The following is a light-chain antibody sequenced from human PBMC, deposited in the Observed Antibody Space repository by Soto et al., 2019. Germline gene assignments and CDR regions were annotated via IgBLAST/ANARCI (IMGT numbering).Light chain of an antibody. J-gene: IGKJ1*01. CDR1: QTVDHAY. Sequence: VLTQSPGTLSLSLGDRATLSCRASQTVDHAYVAWYQQRPGQAPSLLVYGASTRATDVPERFSGSGSGTDFTLTISRLEPEDSAVYYCQQYGNSTWTFGQGTKVEIK. CDR2: GAS. CDR3: QQYGNSTWT. V-gene: IGKV3-20*01.